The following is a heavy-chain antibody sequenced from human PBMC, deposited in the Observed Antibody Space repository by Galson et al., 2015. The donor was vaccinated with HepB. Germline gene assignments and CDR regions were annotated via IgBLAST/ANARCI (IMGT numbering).Heavy chain of an antibody. CDR3: AKSHLKGDGQDIVLEVAATPLDY. Sequence: SLRLSCAASGFTFSSYGMHWVCQAPGKRLEWVAVISYDGSNKNYVDSVKGRFTISRDNSKNTLYLQMNSLRAEDTAVYYCAKSHLKGDGQDIVLEVAATPLDYWGQGTLVTVSS. D-gene: IGHD2-15*01. CDR2: ISYDGSNK. V-gene: IGHV3-30*18. J-gene: IGHJ4*02. CDR1: GFTFSSYG.